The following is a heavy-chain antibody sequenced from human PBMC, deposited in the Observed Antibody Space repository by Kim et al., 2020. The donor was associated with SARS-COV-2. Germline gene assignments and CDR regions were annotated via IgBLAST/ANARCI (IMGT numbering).Heavy chain of an antibody. CDR2: INHSGST. Sequence: SETLSLTCAVYGGSFSGYYWSWIRQPPGKGLEWIGEINHSGSTNYNPSLKSRVTISVDTSKNQFSLKLSSVTAADTAVYYCARGVGATPGHFDYWGQGTLVTVSS. CDR3: ARGVGATPGHFDY. J-gene: IGHJ4*02. V-gene: IGHV4-34*01. D-gene: IGHD1-26*01. CDR1: GGSFSGYY.